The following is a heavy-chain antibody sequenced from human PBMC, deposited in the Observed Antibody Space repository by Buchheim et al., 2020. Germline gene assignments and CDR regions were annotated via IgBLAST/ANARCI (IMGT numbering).Heavy chain of an antibody. CDR2: ISGSGGST. Sequence: EVQLLESGGGLVQPGGSLRLSCAASGFTFSSYAMSWVRQAPGKGLEWVSAISGSGGSTYYADSVKGRFTISRDNSKNTLYLQMNSLRAEDTAVYYCAKEKLVLLWFGELSTPGYFDLWGRGTL. J-gene: IGHJ2*01. V-gene: IGHV3-23*01. CDR1: GFTFSSYA. D-gene: IGHD3-10*01. CDR3: AKEKLVLLWFGELSTPGYFDL.